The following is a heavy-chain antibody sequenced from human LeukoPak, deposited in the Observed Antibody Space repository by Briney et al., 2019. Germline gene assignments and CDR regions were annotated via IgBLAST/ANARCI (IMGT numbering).Heavy chain of an antibody. CDR1: GGSISSYY. CDR2: IYTSGST. J-gene: IGHJ4*02. V-gene: IGHV4-4*09. Sequence: SETLSLTCTVSGGSISSYYWSWIRQPPGKGLEWIGYIYTSGSTNYNPSLTSRVTISVDTSKNQFSLKLSSVTAADTAVYYCARHGWVDFWSGYYLDYWGQGTLVTVSS. D-gene: IGHD3-3*01. CDR3: ARHGWVDFWSGYYLDY.